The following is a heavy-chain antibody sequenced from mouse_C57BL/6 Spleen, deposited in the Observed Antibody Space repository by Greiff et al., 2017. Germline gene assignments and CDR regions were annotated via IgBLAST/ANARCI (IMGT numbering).Heavy chain of an antibody. Sequence: EVQRVESGGGLVKPGGSLKLSCAASGFTFSDYGMHWVRQAPEKGLEWVAYISSGSSTIYYADTVKGRFTISRDNAKNTLFLQMTSLRSEDTAMYYCARGTMITTPYYAMDYRGQGTSVTVAS. D-gene: IGHD2-4*01. CDR3: ARGTMITTPYYAMDY. CDR1: GFTFSDYG. CDR2: ISSGSSTI. J-gene: IGHJ4*01. V-gene: IGHV5-17*01.